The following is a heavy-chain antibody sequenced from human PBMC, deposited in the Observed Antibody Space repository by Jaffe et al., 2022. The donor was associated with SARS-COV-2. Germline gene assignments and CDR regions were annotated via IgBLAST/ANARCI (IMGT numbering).Heavy chain of an antibody. Sequence: QVQLVQSGAEVKKPGSSVKVSCKASGGTFSSYAISWVRQAPGQGLEWMGGIIPIFGTANYAQKFQGRVTITADESTSTAYMELSSLRSEDTAVYYCARAGLRYFDWLLTEHYYYYMDVWGKGTTVTVSS. CDR3: ARAGLRYFDWLLTEHYYYYMDV. CDR2: IIPIFGTA. CDR1: GGTFSSYA. D-gene: IGHD3-9*01. J-gene: IGHJ6*03. V-gene: IGHV1-69*01.